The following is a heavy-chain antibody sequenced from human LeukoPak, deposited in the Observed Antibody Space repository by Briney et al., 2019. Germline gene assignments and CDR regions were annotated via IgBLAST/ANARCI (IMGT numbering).Heavy chain of an antibody. D-gene: IGHD2-21*01. V-gene: IGHV3-7*01. CDR2: INQDGSEK. CDR1: GFTFSSYW. J-gene: IGHJ4*02. Sequence: PGGSLGLSCAVSGFTFSSYWMTWVRQAPGKGLEWVANINQDGSEKYYVDSVKGRFTISRDNAKNSLYLQMNSLRAEDTAVYYCARDHVTPGLLFDYWGQGTLVTVSS. CDR3: ARDHVTPGLLFDY.